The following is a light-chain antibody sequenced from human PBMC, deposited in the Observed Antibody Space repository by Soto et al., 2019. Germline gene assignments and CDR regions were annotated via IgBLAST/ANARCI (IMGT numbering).Light chain of an antibody. CDR1: SANIGAGYD. V-gene: IGLV1-40*01. CDR2: GNN. J-gene: IGLJ2*01. Sequence: QSVLTQPPSVSGAPGQTITISCTRSSANIGAGYDVHWYQQFPGTAPKLLIHGNNDRPSGVSDRFSASKSGTSASLAITGLQAEDEADYYCQSYDSSLRVYVVFGGGTKLTVL. CDR3: QSYDSSLRVYVV.